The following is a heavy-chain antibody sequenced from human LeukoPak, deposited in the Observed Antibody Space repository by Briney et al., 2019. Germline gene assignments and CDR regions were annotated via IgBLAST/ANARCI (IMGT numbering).Heavy chain of an antibody. CDR2: MKGDASLI. Sequence: GGSLRLSCAASGFTFGNFWMSWVRQAPGRGLQWVASMKGDASLIYYVDSVKGQFTISRDNARNSLYLQMNSLRVEDTAVYFCARLFGGVTTFDYWGQGALVTVSS. CDR1: GFTFGNFW. D-gene: IGHD2-8*02. CDR3: ARLFGGVTTFDY. V-gene: IGHV3-7*01. J-gene: IGHJ4*02.